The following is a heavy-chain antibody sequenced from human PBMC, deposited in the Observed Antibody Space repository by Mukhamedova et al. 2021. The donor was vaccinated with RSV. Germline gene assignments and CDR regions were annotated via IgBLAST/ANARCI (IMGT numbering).Heavy chain of an antibody. CDR3: ARDPRTTVVYMAV. J-gene: IGHJ6*02. Sequence: QWYQRRVTITADESTSTAYMELSSLRSEDTAVYYCARDPRTTVVYMAVWGQGTTVTVSS. D-gene: IGHD4-23*01. V-gene: IGHV1-69*01.